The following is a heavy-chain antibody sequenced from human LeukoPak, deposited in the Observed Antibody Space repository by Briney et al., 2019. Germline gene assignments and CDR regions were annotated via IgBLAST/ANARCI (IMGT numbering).Heavy chain of an antibody. D-gene: IGHD5-18*01. CDR2: IIPIFGTA. J-gene: IGHJ4*02. V-gene: IGHV1-69*13. Sequence: ASVKVSCKXSGGTFSSYAISWVRQTPRQGLEWMGRIIPIFGTANYAQKFQGRVTITADESTSTAYMELSSLRSEDTAVYYCARVGPLSDTAMVNSFDYWGQGTLVTVSS. CDR1: GGTFSSYA. CDR3: ARVGPLSDTAMVNSFDY.